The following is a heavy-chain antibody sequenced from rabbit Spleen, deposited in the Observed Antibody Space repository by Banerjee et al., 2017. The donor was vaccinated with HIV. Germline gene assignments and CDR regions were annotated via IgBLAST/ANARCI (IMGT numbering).Heavy chain of an antibody. V-gene: IGHV1S45*01. Sequence: EQLEESGGGLVQPEGSLTLTCTASGFSLTSSYYMCWVRQAPGKGLEWIACIYTGSSGSTYYASWAKGRFTISKTSSTTVTLQMTSLTAADTATYFCARGGSISPLYFNLWGPGTLVTVS. J-gene: IGHJ4*01. CDR2: IYTGSSGST. CDR3: ARGGSISPLYFNL. D-gene: IGHD4-2*01. CDR1: GFSLTSSYY.